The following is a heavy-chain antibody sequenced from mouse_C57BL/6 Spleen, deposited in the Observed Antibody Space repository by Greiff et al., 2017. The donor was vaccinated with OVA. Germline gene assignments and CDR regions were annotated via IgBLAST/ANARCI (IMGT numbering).Heavy chain of an antibody. J-gene: IGHJ4*01. Sequence: QVQLQQSGPELVKPGASVKISCKASGYAFSSSWMNWVKQRPGKGLEWIGRIYPGDGDTNFNGKFKGKATLTADKSSSTAYMQLSSLTSEDSAVYFCAREATTVVAPYAMDYWGQGTSVTVSS. CDR2: IYPGDGDT. V-gene: IGHV1-82*01. D-gene: IGHD1-1*01. CDR1: GYAFSSSW. CDR3: AREATTVVAPYAMDY.